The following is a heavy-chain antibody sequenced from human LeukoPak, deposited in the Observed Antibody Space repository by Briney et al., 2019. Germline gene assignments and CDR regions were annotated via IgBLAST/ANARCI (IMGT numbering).Heavy chain of an antibody. D-gene: IGHD1-26*01. CDR2: INPNSGGT. J-gene: IGHJ4*02. Sequence: ASVKVSCKASGYTLTGYYMHWVRQAPGQGLERMGWINPNSGGTNYAQKFQGRVTITRDTSISTAYMELSRLRSDDTAVYYCARDRSGSGWTDYWGQGTLVTVSS. CDR1: GYTLTGYY. CDR3: ARDRSGSGWTDY. V-gene: IGHV1-2*02.